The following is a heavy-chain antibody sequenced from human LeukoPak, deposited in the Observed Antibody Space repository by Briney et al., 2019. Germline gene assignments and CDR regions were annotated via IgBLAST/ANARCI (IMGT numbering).Heavy chain of an antibody. J-gene: IGHJ6*02. D-gene: IGHD1-1*01. CDR3: ARVPTGNVYYYYGMDV. CDR2: INWNGGST. Sequence: GGSLRLSCAASGFTFDDYGMSWVRQAPGKGLEWVSGINWNGGSTGYADSVKGRFTISRDNAKNSLYLQMNSLRAEDTALYHCARVPTGNVYYYYGMDVWGQGTTVTVSS. V-gene: IGHV3-20*01. CDR1: GFTFDDYG.